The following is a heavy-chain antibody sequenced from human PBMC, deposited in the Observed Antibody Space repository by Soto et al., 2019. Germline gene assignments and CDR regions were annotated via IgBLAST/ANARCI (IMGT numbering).Heavy chain of an antibody. J-gene: IGHJ4*02. V-gene: IGHV4-39*01. D-gene: IGHD5-18*01. Sequence: SETLSLTCTVSGGSISSSSYYWGWIRQPPGEGLEWIGRIYYSGSTYYNPSLKSRVTISVDTSKNQFSLKLSSVTAADTAVYYCANSDAMVSGYFDYWGQGTLVTVSS. CDR1: GGSISSSSYY. CDR3: ANSDAMVSGYFDY. CDR2: IYYSGST.